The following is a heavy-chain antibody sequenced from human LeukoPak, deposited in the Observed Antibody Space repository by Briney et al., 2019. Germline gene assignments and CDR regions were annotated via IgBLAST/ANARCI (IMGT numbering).Heavy chain of an antibody. CDR3: ARGRGSDDFWSGYLGN. V-gene: IGHV3-64*01. CDR1: GFTFRNNA. J-gene: IGHJ4*02. CDR2: ISGKGGNT. Sequence: SGGSLRLSCAASGFTFRNNAMHWVRQAPGKGLEYVSAISGKGGNTYYANSVKGRFTICRDNSKSTLYLQMGSLRADDMAVYYCARGRGSDDFWSGYLGNWGQGTLVTVSS. D-gene: IGHD3-3*01.